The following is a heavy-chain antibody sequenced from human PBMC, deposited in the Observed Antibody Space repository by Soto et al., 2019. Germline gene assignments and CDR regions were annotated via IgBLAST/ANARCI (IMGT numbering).Heavy chain of an antibody. V-gene: IGHV3-33*01. D-gene: IGHD5-12*01. J-gene: IGHJ4*02. CDR1: GFIFSSYG. CDR3: ARVKQGRGGYDSPFDY. CDR2: IRYDGSTE. Sequence: GSLRLSCAPSGFIFSSYGMHSVRQAPGKGLEWVAVIRYDGSTEFYADSVRGRFTISRDNSKNRLYLQMNSLRAEDTAIYYCARVKQGRGGYDSPFDYWGQGTLVTVS.